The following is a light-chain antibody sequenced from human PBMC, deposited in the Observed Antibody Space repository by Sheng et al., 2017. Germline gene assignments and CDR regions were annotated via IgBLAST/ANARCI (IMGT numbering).Light chain of an antibody. V-gene: IGKV3-20*01. CDR3: QQYVSSPYS. Sequence: EIVMTQSPATLSVSPGERATLSCRASQSVGSNLAWYQQKPGQAPRLLIYGIFSRATGIPDRFSGSGSGTDFTLTISRLEPEDFAVYFCQQYVSSPYSFGQGTKLEIK. J-gene: IGKJ2*03. CDR2: GIF. CDR1: QSVGSN.